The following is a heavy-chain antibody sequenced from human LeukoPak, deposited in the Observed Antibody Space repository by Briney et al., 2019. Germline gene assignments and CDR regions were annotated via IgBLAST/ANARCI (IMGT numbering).Heavy chain of an antibody. Sequence: ASVKVSCKLSGYTGIEFSMHWVRQVPGKGLEWMGGFDPEDGETKYAQKFQGRVTMTEDTSTDTAYMELSRLTSEDTAVYYCATHTISGVVTYASLIWGRGTLVTVSS. V-gene: IGHV1-24*01. CDR1: GYTGIEFS. CDR3: ATHTISGVVTYASLI. CDR2: FDPEDGET. J-gene: IGHJ3*02. D-gene: IGHD3-3*01.